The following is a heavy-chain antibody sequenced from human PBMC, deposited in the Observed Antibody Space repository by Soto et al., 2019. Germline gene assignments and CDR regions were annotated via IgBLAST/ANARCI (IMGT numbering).Heavy chain of an antibody. Sequence: SETLSLTCTVSGGSISSSSYYWGWIRQPPGKGLEWIGSIYYSGSTYYNPSLKSRVTISVDTSKNQFSLKLSSVTAADTAVYYCARNGKYDILTGYYLYWFDPWGQGTLVTVSS. CDR3: ARNGKYDILTGYYLYWFDP. CDR1: GGSISSSSYY. D-gene: IGHD3-9*01. V-gene: IGHV4-39*01. CDR2: IYYSGST. J-gene: IGHJ5*02.